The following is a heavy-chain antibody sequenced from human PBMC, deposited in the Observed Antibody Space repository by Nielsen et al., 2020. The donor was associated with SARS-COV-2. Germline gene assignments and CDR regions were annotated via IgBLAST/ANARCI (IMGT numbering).Heavy chain of an antibody. CDR3: ARARTDFWSGYYNDY. CDR2: ISYDGRNK. D-gene: IGHD3-3*01. CDR1: GFTFSSYG. V-gene: IGHV3-30*03. Sequence: LSLTCAASGFTFSSYGMHWVRQTPGKGLEWVAFISYDGRNKYYADSVKGRFTISRDNSKNTLDLQMNTLRPEDSAVYYCARARTDFWSGYYNDYWGQGTLVTVSS. J-gene: IGHJ4*02.